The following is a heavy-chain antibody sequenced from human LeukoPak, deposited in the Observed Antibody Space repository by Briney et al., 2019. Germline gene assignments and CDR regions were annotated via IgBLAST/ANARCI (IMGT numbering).Heavy chain of an antibody. V-gene: IGHV1-8*01. CDR2: MNPNSGNT. D-gene: IGHD2-15*01. CDR3: ARPVTSSCYSLDY. CDR1: GYTFTSYD. J-gene: IGHJ4*02. Sequence: ASVKVSCMASGYTFTSYDINWVRQATGQGLEWMGWMNPNSGNTGYAQKFQGRVTMTRNTSISTAYMELSSLRSEDTAVYYCARPVTSSCYSLDYWGQGTLVTVSS.